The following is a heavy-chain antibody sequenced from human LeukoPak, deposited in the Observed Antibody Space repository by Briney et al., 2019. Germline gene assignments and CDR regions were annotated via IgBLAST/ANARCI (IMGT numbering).Heavy chain of an antibody. V-gene: IGHV4-34*01. CDR1: GGSFSGYY. D-gene: IGHD3-22*01. J-gene: IGHJ4*02. CDR2: INHSGST. CDR3: ARGPPTDYYDSSGFYYVFDY. Sequence: TSETLSLTCAVYGGSFSGYYWSWIRQPPGKGLEWIGEINHSGSTNYNPSLKSRVTISVDTSKNQFSLKLSSVTAADTAVYFCARGPPTDYYDSSGFYYVFDYWGQGTLVTVSS.